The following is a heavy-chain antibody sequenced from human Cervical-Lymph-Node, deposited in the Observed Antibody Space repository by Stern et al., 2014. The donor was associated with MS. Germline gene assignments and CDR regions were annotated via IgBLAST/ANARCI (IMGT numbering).Heavy chain of an antibody. J-gene: IGHJ4*02. CDR1: GFTFSDYG. V-gene: IGHV3-30*18. D-gene: IGHD3-22*01. CDR3: AKDRQRRYDYDSSGYAHYHY. Sequence: QVQLVESGGGVVQPGRSLRLSCAASGFTFSDYGINWVRQAPGQGLEWVALISADGTKASYSDSVKGRFTISRDRSKNTLYLQMNSLKTEDTAIYYCAKDRQRRYDYDSSGYAHYHYWGQGTLVTVSS. CDR2: ISADGTKA.